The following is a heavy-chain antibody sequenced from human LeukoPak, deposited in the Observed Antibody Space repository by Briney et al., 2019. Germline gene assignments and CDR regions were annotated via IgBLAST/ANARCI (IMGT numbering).Heavy chain of an antibody. J-gene: IGHJ4*02. CDR2: ISYDGSNK. V-gene: IGHV3-30-3*01. D-gene: IGHD1-26*01. CDR3: ARDRVGATDYFDY. CDR1: GFTFSSYA. Sequence: GGSLRLSCAASGFTFSSYAMHWVRQAPGKGLEWVAVISYDGSNKYYADSVKGRFTISRDNSKNTLYLQMNGLRAEDTAVYYCARDRVGATDYFDYWGQGTLVTVSS.